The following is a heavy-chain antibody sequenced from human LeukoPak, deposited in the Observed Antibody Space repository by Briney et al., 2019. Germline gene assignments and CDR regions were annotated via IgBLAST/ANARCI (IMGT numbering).Heavy chain of an antibody. CDR3: ARPLTGNSYFDY. D-gene: IGHD3-9*01. CDR2: VYYSGSP. CDR1: GFTFSSYE. Sequence: GSLRLSCAASGFTFSSYEMNWVRQAPGKGLEWIGSVYYSGSPSYNPPLKSRVTISVDTSKSQFSLKLNSVTAADTAVYYCARPLTGNSYFDYWGQGTLVTVSS. J-gene: IGHJ4*02. V-gene: IGHV4-39*01.